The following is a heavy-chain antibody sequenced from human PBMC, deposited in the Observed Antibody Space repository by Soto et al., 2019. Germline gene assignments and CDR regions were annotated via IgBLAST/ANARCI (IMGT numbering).Heavy chain of an antibody. CDR3: ATSATGTTFDY. CDR2: IIPIFGTA. J-gene: IGHJ4*02. V-gene: IGHV1-69*06. CDR1: GGTFSSYA. Sequence: SVKVSCKASGGTFSSYAISWVRQAPGQGLEWMGGIIPIFGTANYAQKFQGRVTITADKSTSTAYMELSSLRSEDTAVYYCATSATGTTFDYWGQGTLVTVSS. D-gene: IGHD1-1*01.